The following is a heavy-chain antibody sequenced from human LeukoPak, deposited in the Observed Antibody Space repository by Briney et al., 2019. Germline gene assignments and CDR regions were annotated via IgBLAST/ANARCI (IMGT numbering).Heavy chain of an antibody. D-gene: IGHD2-2*01. J-gene: IGHJ4*02. V-gene: IGHV4-30-4*01. CDR1: GGSISSGDNY. CDR2: IYYSGST. Sequence: SETLSLTCSVSGGSISSGDNYWSWIRQPPGKGLEWIGYIYYSGSTHCNPSLKSRVNISVDTSKKKFSLKLSSVTGADTAVYYCVSSSSASWSFDYWGQGTLVTISS. CDR3: VSSSSASWSFDY.